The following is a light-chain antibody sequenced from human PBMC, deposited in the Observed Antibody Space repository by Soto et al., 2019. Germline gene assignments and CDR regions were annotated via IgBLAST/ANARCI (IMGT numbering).Light chain of an antibody. CDR2: AAS. CDR3: RQYINSQWT. V-gene: IGKV3-20*01. Sequence: EIVLTQSPGTLSLSPGERATLSCRPSQSVSSTYLDWYQQKPGQAPRLLIYAASSRATGIPDRFSGGASATDFTLTISRLEPEDFAVYYCRQYINSQWTFGQGTKVEIK. J-gene: IGKJ1*01. CDR1: QSVSSTY.